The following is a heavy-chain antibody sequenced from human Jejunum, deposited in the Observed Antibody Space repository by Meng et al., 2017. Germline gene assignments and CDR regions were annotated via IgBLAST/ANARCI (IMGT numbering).Heavy chain of an antibody. Sequence: EVQLLESGGGLVQPGGSLILACAASGFTFSSYALSWVRQAPGKGLEWVSYIDSGGFNTQYADSVKGRFTISRDYSKNTLYLQMNSLRAEDTAVYYCAKDTYSGGGTDYWGQGTLVTVSS. CDR2: IDSGGFNT. V-gene: IGHV3-23*01. CDR1: GFTFSSYA. D-gene: IGHD6-25*01. CDR3: AKDTYSGGGTDY. J-gene: IGHJ4*02.